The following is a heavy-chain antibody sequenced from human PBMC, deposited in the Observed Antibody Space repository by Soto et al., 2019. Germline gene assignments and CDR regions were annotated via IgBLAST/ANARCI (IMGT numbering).Heavy chain of an antibody. CDR2: IDPSDSQT. CDR3: ARQIYDSDTGPNFQYYFDS. J-gene: IGHJ4*02. Sequence: GESLKISWKGSGYSFAGYWITWLRQKPGKGLEWMGRIDPSDSQTYYSPSFRGHVTISVTKSITTVFLQWSSLRASDTAMYYCARQIYDSDTGPNFQYYFDSWGQGTPVTVSS. V-gene: IGHV5-10-1*01. D-gene: IGHD3-22*01. CDR1: GYSFAGYW.